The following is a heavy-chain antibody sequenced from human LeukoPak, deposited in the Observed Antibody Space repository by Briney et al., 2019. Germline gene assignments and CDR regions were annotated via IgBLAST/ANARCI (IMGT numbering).Heavy chain of an antibody. CDR3: ARDQGYFDY. J-gene: IGHJ4*02. CDR2: IYSGGST. CDR1: GFTFSSHN. Sequence: PGGSLRLSCAASGFTFSSHNMHWVRQAPGKGLEWVSVIYSGGSTYYADSVKGRFTISRDNSKNTLYLQMNSLRAEDTAVYYCARDQGYFDYWGQGTLVTVSS. V-gene: IGHV3-66*01.